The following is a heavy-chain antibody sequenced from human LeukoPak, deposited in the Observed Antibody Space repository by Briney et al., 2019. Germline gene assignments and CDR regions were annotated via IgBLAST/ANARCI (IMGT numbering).Heavy chain of an antibody. CDR1: GGSISSYY. CDR2: IYYSGGT. D-gene: IGHD3-22*01. J-gene: IGHJ4*02. V-gene: IGHV4-59*08. Sequence: SETLSLTCTVSGGSISSYYWSWIRQPPGKGLEWIGYIYYSGGTNYNPSLKSRVTIPVDTSKNQFSLKLSSVTAADTAVYYCAAYAFYDSSGYYTDYWGQGTLVTVSS. CDR3: AAYAFYDSSGYYTDY.